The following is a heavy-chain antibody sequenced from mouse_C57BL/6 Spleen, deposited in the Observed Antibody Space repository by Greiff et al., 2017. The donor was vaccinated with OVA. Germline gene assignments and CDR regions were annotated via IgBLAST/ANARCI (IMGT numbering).Heavy chain of an antibody. J-gene: IGHJ2*01. D-gene: IGHD2-3*01. Sequence: QVQLQQPGAELVKPGASVKMSCKASGYTFTSYWITWVKQRPGQGLEWIGDIYPGSGSTNYNEKFKSKATLTVDTSSSTSYMQLSSLTSEDSAVYYGARSWDGYPYYFDYWGQGTTLTVSS. CDR2: IYPGSGST. V-gene: IGHV1-55*01. CDR3: ARSWDGYPYYFDY. CDR1: GYTFTSYW.